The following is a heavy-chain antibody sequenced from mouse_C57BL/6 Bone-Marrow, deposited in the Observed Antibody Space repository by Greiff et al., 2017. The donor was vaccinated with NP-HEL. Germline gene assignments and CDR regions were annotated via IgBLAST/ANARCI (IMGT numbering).Heavy chain of an antibody. CDR1: GYTFTSYW. Sequence: QVQLQQPGAELVMPGASVKLSCKASGYTFTSYWMHWVKQRPGQGLEWIGEIDPSDSYTNYNQKFKGKSTLTVDKSSSTAYMQLSSLTSEDSAVYYWARDGFEYYFDYWGQSTTLTVSS. CDR2: IDPSDSYT. J-gene: IGHJ2*01. CDR3: ARDGFEYYFDY. D-gene: IGHD2-3*01. V-gene: IGHV1-69*01.